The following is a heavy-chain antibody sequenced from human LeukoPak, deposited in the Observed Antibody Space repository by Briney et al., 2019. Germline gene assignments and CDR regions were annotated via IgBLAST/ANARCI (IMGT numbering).Heavy chain of an antibody. D-gene: IGHD5-18*01. CDR2: IRSKANSYAT. Sequence: GGSLKLSCAASGFTFSGSAMHWVRQASGKGLEWVGRIRSKANSYATAYAASVKGRFTISRDDSKNTAYLQMNGLKTEDTAVYYCTRGYSYGNEDDYWGQGTLVTVSS. V-gene: IGHV3-73*01. J-gene: IGHJ4*02. CDR1: GFTFSGSA. CDR3: TRGYSYGNEDDY.